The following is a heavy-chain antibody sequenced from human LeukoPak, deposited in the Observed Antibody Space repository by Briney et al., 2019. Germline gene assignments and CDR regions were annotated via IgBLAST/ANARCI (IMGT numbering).Heavy chain of an antibody. V-gene: IGHV3-23*01. CDR3: AKSYYGSGSYYRDYFDY. CDR2: ISGSGGST. Sequence: GGSLRLSCAASGFTFSSYAMSWVRQAPGKGLEWVSAISGSGGSTYYADSVKGRFTISRDNSKNTLHLQMNSLRAEDTAVYYCAKSYYGSGSYYRDYFDYWGQGTLVTVSS. CDR1: GFTFSSYA. D-gene: IGHD3-10*01. J-gene: IGHJ4*02.